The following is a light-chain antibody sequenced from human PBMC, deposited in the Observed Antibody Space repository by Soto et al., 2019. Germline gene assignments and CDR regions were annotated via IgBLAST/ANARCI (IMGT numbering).Light chain of an antibody. V-gene: IGKV3D-20*02. CDR3: QQRSSWPPVT. Sequence: EIVLTQSPGTLSLSPGESATLSCRASQSISSSYLAWYQQKPGQAPRLLIYDASNRATGIPARFSGSGSGTGFTLTISSLEPEDFAVYYCQQRSSWPPVTFGQGTRLEIK. CDR1: QSISSSY. CDR2: DAS. J-gene: IGKJ5*01.